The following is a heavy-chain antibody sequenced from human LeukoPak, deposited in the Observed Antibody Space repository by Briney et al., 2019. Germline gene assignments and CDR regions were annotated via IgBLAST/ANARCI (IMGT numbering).Heavy chain of an antibody. Sequence: GGSLRPSCAASGFTFSSYDMTWVRQAPGRGLEWVSSIRPSGDNTYYGDSVKGRFTISRDSSKNTVYLQMNNMRVDDTAVYYCARVAGWHWFDPWGQGTLVTVSS. CDR2: IRPSGDNT. V-gene: IGHV3-23*01. CDR3: ARVAGWHWFDP. D-gene: IGHD6-19*01. J-gene: IGHJ5*02. CDR1: GFTFSSYD.